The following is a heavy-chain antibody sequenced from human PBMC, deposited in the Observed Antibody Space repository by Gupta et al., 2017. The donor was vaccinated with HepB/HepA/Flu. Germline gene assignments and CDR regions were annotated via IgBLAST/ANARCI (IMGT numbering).Heavy chain of an antibody. Sequence: AQLVESGGGAVQPGRSLRLSCEGSEFTFTSYVLHWVRQAPGKGLEWVAVISMDGKNEYYADSVKGRFSISRDNSENTVYLQMTSLRSEDTGVYYCARALVGDCSGGTCFSSWFDVWGQGTLVTVSS. CDR1: EFTFTSYV. CDR2: ISMDGKNE. CDR3: ARALVGDCSGGTCFSSWFDV. J-gene: IGHJ5*02. V-gene: IGHV3-30*03. D-gene: IGHD2-15*01.